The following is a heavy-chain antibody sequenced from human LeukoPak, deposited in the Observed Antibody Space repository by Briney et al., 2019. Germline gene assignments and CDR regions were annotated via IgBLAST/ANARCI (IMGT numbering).Heavy chain of an antibody. V-gene: IGHV4-31*03. CDR2: IYYSGST. Sequence: PSQTLSLTCTVSGGSIGSGGYYWSWIRQHPGKGLEWIGYIYYSGSTYYNPSLESRVTISVDTSKNQFSLKLRSLTAADTAVYYCARSRGTMTFDPWGQGTLVTVSS. CDR3: ARSRGTMTFDP. CDR1: GGSIGSGGYY. J-gene: IGHJ5*02. D-gene: IGHD1/OR15-1a*01.